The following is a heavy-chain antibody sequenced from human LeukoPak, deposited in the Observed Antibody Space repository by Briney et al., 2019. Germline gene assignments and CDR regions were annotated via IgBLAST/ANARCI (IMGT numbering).Heavy chain of an antibody. V-gene: IGHV1-18*01. CDR2: ISAYNGNT. D-gene: IGHD2-2*01. Sequence: GASVKVSCKASGYTFTSYGISWVRQAPGQGLEWMGWISAYNGNTNYAQKLQGRVTMTTDTSTSTAYMGLRSLRSDDTAVYYCARSPIGVVVPAATSDYWYFDLWGRGTLSLSPQ. CDR3: ARSPIGVVVPAATSDYWYFDL. CDR1: GYTFTSYG. J-gene: IGHJ2*01.